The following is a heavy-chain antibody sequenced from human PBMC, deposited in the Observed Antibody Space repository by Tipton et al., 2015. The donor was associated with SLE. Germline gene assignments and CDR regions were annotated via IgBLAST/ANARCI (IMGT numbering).Heavy chain of an antibody. CDR2: IYYSGST. CDR1: GGYVRNYY. V-gene: IGHV4-59*08. CDR3: ARHRGMVQGVIVPFEY. D-gene: IGHD3-10*01. J-gene: IGHJ4*02. Sequence: TLSLTCTVSGGYVRNYYWNWVRQSPGKGLEWIGYIYYSGSTYYNPSLESRVTVSADTSKNQFSLKLSSVTAADTAMYYCARHRGMVQGVIVPFEYWGQGTLVTVSS.